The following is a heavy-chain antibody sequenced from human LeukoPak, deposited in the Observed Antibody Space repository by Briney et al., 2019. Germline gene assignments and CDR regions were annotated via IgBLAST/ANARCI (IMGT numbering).Heavy chain of an antibody. V-gene: IGHV4-30-4*01. Sequence: SQTLSLTCTVSGGSISSGDYYWSWIRQPPGKGLEWIGYIYYSGSTYYNPSLKSRVTISVDTSKNQFSLKLSSVTAADTAVYYCASTPVSSGLSPGPLYFDYWGQGTLVTVSS. CDR1: GGSISSGDYY. D-gene: IGHD6-19*01. J-gene: IGHJ4*02. CDR3: ASTPVSSGLSPGPLYFDY. CDR2: IYYSGST.